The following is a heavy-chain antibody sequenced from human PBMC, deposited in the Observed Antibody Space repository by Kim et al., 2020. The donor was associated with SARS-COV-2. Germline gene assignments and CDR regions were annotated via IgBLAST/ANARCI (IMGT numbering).Heavy chain of an antibody. CDR2: INHSGST. CDR3: ARRSRKAAADR. V-gene: IGHV4-34*01. J-gene: IGHJ5*02. Sequence: SETLSLTCAVYGGSFSGYYWSWIRQPPGKGLEWIGEINHSGSTNYNPSLKSRVTISVDTSKNQFSLKLSSVTAADTAVYYCARRSRKAAADRWGQGTLVTVSS. D-gene: IGHD6-13*01. CDR1: GGSFSGYY.